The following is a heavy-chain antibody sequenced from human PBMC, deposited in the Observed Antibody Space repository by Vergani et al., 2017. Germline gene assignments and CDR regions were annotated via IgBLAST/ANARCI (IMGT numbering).Heavy chain of an antibody. Sequence: QVQLQQWGAGLLKPSETLSLTCSLSGASFSGYYWNWVRQSPGQRLQWIGEISHKGDTNYDPSLQSRVTISIDVSKNQFSLKMTSMTAADSGTYYCARGLRVEYCSRTNCYVDWFDPWGQGIQVTVSS. V-gene: IGHV4-34*01. CDR3: ARGLRVEYCSRTNCYVDWFDP. CDR2: ISHKGDT. CDR1: GASFSGYY. D-gene: IGHD2-2*01. J-gene: IGHJ5*02.